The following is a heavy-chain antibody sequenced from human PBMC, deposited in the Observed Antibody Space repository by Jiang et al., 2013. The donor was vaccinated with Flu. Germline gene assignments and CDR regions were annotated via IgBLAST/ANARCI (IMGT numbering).Heavy chain of an antibody. CDR3: AREGYYFDTTGSPRSHGLDV. CDR1: GYSFSNYA. D-gene: IGHD3-22*01. CDR2: INTGTGDP. J-gene: IGHJ6*02. V-gene: IGHV7-4-1*02. Sequence: GAEVKKPGASVKVSCKASGYSFSNYALTWVRQAPGQGLEWMGWINTGTGDPTYAQAFTGRFVFSSDTSVSTAYLHISGLKAEDTAVYYCAREGYYFDTTGSPRSHGLDVWGQGT.